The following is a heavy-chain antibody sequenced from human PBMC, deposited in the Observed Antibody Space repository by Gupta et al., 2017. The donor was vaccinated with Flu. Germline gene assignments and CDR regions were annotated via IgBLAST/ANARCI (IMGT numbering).Heavy chain of an antibody. CDR2: ISGSGGST. D-gene: IGHD3-3*01. V-gene: IGHV3-23*01. J-gene: IGHJ5*02. Sequence: KGLEWVSGISGSGGSTYYADSVKGRFTISRDISKNTLYLQMNSLRAEDTAVYYCAKAGVFGVVRAAKNWFDPWGQGTLVTVSS. CDR3: AKAGVFGVVRAAKNWFDP.